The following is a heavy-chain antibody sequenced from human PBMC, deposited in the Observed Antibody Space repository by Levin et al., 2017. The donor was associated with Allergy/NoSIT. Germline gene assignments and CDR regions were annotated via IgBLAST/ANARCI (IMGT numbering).Heavy chain of an antibody. CDR3: ARVVGDNSGSYIFDY. Sequence: PGGSLRLSCTVSGGSISSYYWSWIRQPAGKGLEWIGRIYTSGSTNYNPSLKSRVTMSVDTSKNQFSLKLSSVTAADTAVYYCARVVGDNSGSYIFDYWGQGTLVTVSS. D-gene: IGHD1-26*01. CDR1: GGSISSYY. V-gene: IGHV4-4*07. J-gene: IGHJ4*02. CDR2: IYTSGST.